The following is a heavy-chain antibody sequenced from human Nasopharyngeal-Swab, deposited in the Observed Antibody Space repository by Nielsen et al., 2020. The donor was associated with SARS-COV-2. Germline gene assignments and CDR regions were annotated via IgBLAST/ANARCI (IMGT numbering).Heavy chain of an antibody. CDR3: AREEGFGELLRLGWFDP. J-gene: IGHJ5*02. CDR2: INSDGSST. Sequence: GESLKISCAASGFTFSSYWMHWVRQAPGKGLVWVSRINSDGSSTSYADSVKGRFTISRDNAKNTLYLQMNSLRAEDTAVHYCAREEGFGELLRLGWFDPRGQGTLVTVSS. V-gene: IGHV3-74*01. D-gene: IGHD3-10*01. CDR1: GFTFSSYW.